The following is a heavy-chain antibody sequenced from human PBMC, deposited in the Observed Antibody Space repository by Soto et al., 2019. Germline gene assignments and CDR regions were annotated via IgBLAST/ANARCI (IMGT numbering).Heavy chain of an antibody. D-gene: IGHD6-19*01. J-gene: IGHJ4*02. Sequence: SVKVSCKASGGTFSSYAISWVRQAPGQGLEWMGGIIPIFGTANYAQKFQGRVTITADESTSTAYMELSSLRSEDTAVYYCARWGIAVAATRDFDYWGQGTLVTVSS. CDR2: IIPIFGTA. CDR3: ARWGIAVAATRDFDY. CDR1: GGTFSSYA. V-gene: IGHV1-69*13.